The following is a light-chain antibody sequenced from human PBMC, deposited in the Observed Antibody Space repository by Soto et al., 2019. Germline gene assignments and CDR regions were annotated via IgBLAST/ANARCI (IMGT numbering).Light chain of an antibody. Sequence: QSALTQPASVSGSPGQSITISCTGTSSDIGGFNYVSWYQHHPGKAPRLVIYDVSRRPAGASDRFSGSKSGSTASLTISSLQAEDEADYYCVSFTVHYSYVFGTGTKLTVL. CDR3: VSFTVHYSYV. CDR2: DVS. J-gene: IGLJ1*01. V-gene: IGLV2-14*01. CDR1: SSDIGGFNY.